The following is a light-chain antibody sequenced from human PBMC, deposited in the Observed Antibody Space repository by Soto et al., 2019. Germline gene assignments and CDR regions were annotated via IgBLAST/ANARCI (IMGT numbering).Light chain of an antibody. V-gene: IGKV3-20*01. CDR1: QSVSSSY. CDR3: QQYNNWWT. J-gene: IGKJ1*01. Sequence: ENVLTQSPGTLSLSPGERATLSCRASQSVSSSYLAWYQQKPGQAPRPLIYGASSRATGIPDRFSGSGSGTDFTLTISSLQSEDFAVYYCQQYNNWWTFGQGTKVDIK. CDR2: GAS.